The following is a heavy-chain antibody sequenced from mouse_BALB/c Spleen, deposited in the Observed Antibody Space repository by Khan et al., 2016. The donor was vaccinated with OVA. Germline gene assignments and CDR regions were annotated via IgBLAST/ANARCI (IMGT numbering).Heavy chain of an antibody. V-gene: IGHV3-2*02. CDR3: ARGNYDGYAMDY. CDR2: ISYSDST. CDR1: GYSITSNYA. Sequence: QLEESGPGLVKPSQSLSLTCTVTGYSITSNYAWNWIRQFPGNKLEWMGYISYSDSTSYNPSLKSRISITRDTSKNQFFLQLNSVTTEDTATYYCARGNYDGYAMDYWGQGTSVTVSS. D-gene: IGHD2-4*01. J-gene: IGHJ4*01.